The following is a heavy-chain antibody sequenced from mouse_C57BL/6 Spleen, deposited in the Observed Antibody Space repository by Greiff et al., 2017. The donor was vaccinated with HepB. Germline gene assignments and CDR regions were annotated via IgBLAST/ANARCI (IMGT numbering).Heavy chain of an antibody. CDR3: ARDRGLHFDY. V-gene: IGHV5-16*01. CDR1: GFTFSDYY. J-gene: IGHJ2*01. Sequence: EVQRVESEGGLVQPGSSMKLSCTASGFTFSDYYMAWVRQVPEKGLEWVANINYDGSSTYYLDSLKSRFIISRDNAKNILYLQMSSLKSEDTATYYCARDRGLHFDYWGQGTTLTVSS. CDR2: INYDGSST.